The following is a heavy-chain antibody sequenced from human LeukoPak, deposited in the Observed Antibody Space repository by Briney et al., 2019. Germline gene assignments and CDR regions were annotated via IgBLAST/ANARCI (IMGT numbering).Heavy chain of an antibody. D-gene: IGHD3-3*01. CDR1: GGTFSSYA. CDR3: AREILIYDSWFGSVYYYYMDV. J-gene: IGHJ6*03. CDR2: ISAYNGNT. Sequence: ASVKVSCKASGGTFSSYAISWVRQAPGQGLEWMGWISAYNGNTNYAQKLQGRVTMTTDTSTSTAYMELRSLRSDDTAVYYCAREILIYDSWFGSVYYYYMDVWGKGTTVTVSS. V-gene: IGHV1-18*01.